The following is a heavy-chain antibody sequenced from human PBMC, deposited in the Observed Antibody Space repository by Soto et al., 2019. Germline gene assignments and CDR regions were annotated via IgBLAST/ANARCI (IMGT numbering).Heavy chain of an antibody. V-gene: IGHV3-23*01. D-gene: IGHD3-3*01. CDR1: GFTFSSYA. Sequence: GGSLRLSCAASGFTFSSYAMSWVRQAPGKGLEWVSAISGSGGSTYYADSVKGRFTISRDNSKNTLYLQMNSLRAEDTAVYYCAKDGDLRFLEWLHVHFDYWGQGTLVTVSS. J-gene: IGHJ4*02. CDR3: AKDGDLRFLEWLHVHFDY. CDR2: ISGSGGST.